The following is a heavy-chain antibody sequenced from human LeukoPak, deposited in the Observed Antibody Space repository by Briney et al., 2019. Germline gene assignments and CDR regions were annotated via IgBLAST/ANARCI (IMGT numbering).Heavy chain of an antibody. Sequence: ASVKVSCKASGYTFTSYGISWVRQAPGQGLEWMGWISAYNGNTNYAQKLQGRVTMTTDTSTSTAYMELRSLRSDDTAVYYCARVSGWGGFRYYYYMDVWGKGTTVTVSS. CDR3: ARVSGWGGFRYYYYMDV. CDR2: ISAYNGNT. V-gene: IGHV1-18*01. J-gene: IGHJ6*03. CDR1: GYTFTSYG. D-gene: IGHD3-3*01.